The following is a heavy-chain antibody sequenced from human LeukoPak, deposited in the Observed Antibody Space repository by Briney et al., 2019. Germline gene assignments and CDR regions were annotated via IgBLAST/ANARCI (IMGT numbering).Heavy chain of an antibody. Sequence: GGSLRLSCAASGFTFSAYWMSWVRQPPGKGLEWVASMKHDGSEKYYVDSVKGRFTISRDNAKNSLYLQMNSLRAEDTAVYYCASRAIYFDYWGQGTLVTVSS. CDR3: ASRAIYFDY. CDR2: MKHDGSEK. V-gene: IGHV3-7*01. D-gene: IGHD3-3*01. CDR1: GFTFSAYW. J-gene: IGHJ4*02.